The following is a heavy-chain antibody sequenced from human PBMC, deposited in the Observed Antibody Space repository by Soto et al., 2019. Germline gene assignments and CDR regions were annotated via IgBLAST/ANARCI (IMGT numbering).Heavy chain of an antibody. J-gene: IGHJ4*02. D-gene: IGHD3-9*01. CDR2: IIPILGIA. CDR3: ARRLWGQNYDILTGYSPFDY. V-gene: IGHV1-69*02. Sequence: ASVKVSCKASVGTFSSYTISWVRQAPGQGLEWMGRIIPILGIANYAQKFQGRVTITADKSTSTAYMELSSLRSEDTAVYYCARRLWGQNYDILTGYSPFDYWGQGTLVTVSS. CDR1: VGTFSSYT.